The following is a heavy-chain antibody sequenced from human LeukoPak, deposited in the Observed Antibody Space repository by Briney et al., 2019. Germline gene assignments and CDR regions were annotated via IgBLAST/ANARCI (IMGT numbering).Heavy chain of an antibody. CDR2: IYHSGST. D-gene: IGHD2-15*01. CDR1: GGSISSSNW. CDR3: ARRGVVVAATGWFDP. Sequence: PSETLSLTCAVSGGSISSSNWWSWVRQPPGKGLEWIGEIYHSGSTNYNPSLKSRVTISVDKSKNQFSLKLSSVTAADTAVYYCARRGVVVAATGWFDPWGQGTLVTVSS. J-gene: IGHJ5*02. V-gene: IGHV4-4*02.